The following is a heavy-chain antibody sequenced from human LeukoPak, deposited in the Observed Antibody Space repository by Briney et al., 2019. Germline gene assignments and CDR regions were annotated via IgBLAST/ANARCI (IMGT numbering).Heavy chain of an antibody. CDR1: GFNFSPYW. CDR3: ARVSTFGGTIGPLLDY. D-gene: IGHD3-16*02. V-gene: IGHV3-74*01. J-gene: IGHJ4*02. CDR2: INSDGSIT. Sequence: GGSLRLSCAASGFNFSPYWMNWVRQAPGTGLAWVSRINSDGSITTYADSVKGRFTISRDNAKNTLYLQMNSLRAEDTAVYYCARVSTFGGTIGPLLDYWGQGTLVTVSS.